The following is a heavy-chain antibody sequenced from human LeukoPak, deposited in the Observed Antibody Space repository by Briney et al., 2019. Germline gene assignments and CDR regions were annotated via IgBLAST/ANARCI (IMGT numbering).Heavy chain of an antibody. CDR1: GFTFNGYG. CDR3: AKDEAYVWGSYRSGPPDY. CDR2: ISSVSSTI. J-gene: IGHJ4*02. Sequence: PGGSLRLSCAASGFTFNGYGMNWVRQAPGKGLEWVSYISSVSSTIYYSDSVKGRFTISRDNSKNTLYLQMNSLRAEDTAVYYCAKDEAYVWGSYRSGPPDYWGQGTLVTVSS. V-gene: IGHV3-48*01. D-gene: IGHD3-16*02.